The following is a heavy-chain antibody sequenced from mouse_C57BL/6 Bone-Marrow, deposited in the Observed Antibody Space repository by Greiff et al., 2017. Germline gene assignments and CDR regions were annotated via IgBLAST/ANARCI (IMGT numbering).Heavy chain of an antibody. Sequence: VQLQQSGAELARPGASVKLSCKASGYTFTSYGISWVKQRTGQGLAWIGEIYPRSGNTYYNEKFKGKATLTADTSSSTAYMELRSLPSEDSAVYFCARGVGHGDYGRFAYWGQGTLVTVSA. CDR2: IYPRSGNT. D-gene: IGHD2-13*01. V-gene: IGHV1-81*01. J-gene: IGHJ3*01. CDR3: ARGVGHGDYGRFAY. CDR1: GYTFTSYG.